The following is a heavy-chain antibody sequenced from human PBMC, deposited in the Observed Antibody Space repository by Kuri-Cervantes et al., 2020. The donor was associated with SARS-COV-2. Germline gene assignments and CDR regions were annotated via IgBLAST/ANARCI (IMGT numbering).Heavy chain of an antibody. CDR1: GGSISRYY. J-gene: IGHJ3*02. V-gene: IGHV4-59*01. D-gene: IGHD4-23*01. CDR2: IYYSGST. CDR3: ARGSYGANSGVAFDI. Sequence: SDILSLTCPVPGGSISRYYGSWTRQPPGKGLEWIGYIYYSGSTNHNTSLKSRVTISVDTSKNPFSLQLSSETAAAAAVYYCARGSYGANSGVAFDIWGQGTMVTVSS.